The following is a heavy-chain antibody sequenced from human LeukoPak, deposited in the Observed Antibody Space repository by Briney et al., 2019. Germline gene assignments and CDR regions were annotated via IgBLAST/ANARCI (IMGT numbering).Heavy chain of an antibody. CDR3: AKRSLAATNYFDY. Sequence: GGSLRLSCAASGFTFSSHAMIWVRQAPGKGLERVSSDSSSGGGTYYADSVKGRFTISRDNSKNTLYLQMNSLRVEDTAVYYCAKRSLAATNYFDYWGRGTLVTVSS. J-gene: IGHJ4*02. D-gene: IGHD6-25*01. CDR2: DSSSGGGT. CDR1: GFTFSSHA. V-gene: IGHV3-23*01.